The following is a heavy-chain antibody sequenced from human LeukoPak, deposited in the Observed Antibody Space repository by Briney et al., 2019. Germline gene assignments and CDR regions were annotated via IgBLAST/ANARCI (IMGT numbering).Heavy chain of an antibody. CDR1: GGTFSSYA. CDR3: ARSGSPSRVSASMDV. Sequence: ASVKVSCKASGGTFSSYAISWVRQAPGQGLEWMGGIIPIFGTANYAQKFQDRVTITADESTSTAYMELSSLRSEDTAVYYCARSGSPSRVSASMDVWGQGTTVTVSS. CDR2: IIPIFGTA. D-gene: IGHD3-22*01. J-gene: IGHJ6*02. V-gene: IGHV1-69*13.